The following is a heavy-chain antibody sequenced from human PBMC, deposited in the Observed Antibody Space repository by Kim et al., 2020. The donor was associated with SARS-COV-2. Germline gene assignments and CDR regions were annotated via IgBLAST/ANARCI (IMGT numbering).Heavy chain of an antibody. V-gene: IGHV3-23*01. Sequence: GGSLRLSCAASGFTFSSHAMSWVRQAPGRGLEWVSSISDRSDSTQYVDSVKGRFTISRDNSKNTVYLQMNRLTAEDTAVYYCARDPPWFDPWGQGTLVAVSS. CDR3: ARDPPWFDP. CDR1: GFTFSSHA. J-gene: IGHJ5*02. CDR2: ISDRSDST.